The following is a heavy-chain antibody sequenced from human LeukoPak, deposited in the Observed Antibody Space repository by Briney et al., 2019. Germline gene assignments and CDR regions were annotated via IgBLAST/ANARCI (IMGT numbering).Heavy chain of an antibody. CDR3: ARHLAGDSLYRHFDY. J-gene: IGHJ4*02. CDR2: IKEDGSET. V-gene: IGHV3-7*04. Sequence: GGSLRLSCTASAITFSNSWMSWVRQAPGKGLEWVANIKEDGSETNYVDSVKGRFTISRDNAKNPLFLQMNSLRGDDTAIYYCARHLAGDSLYRHFDYWGQGTLVTVSS. CDR1: AITFSNSW. D-gene: IGHD5/OR15-5a*01.